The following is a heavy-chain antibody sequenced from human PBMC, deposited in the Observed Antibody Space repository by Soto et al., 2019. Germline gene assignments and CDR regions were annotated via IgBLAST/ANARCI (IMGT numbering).Heavy chain of an antibody. Sequence: VASVKVSCKVSGYTLTELSMHWVRQAPGKGLEWMGGFDPEDGETIYAQKFQGRVTMTEDTSTDTAYMELSSLRSEDTAVYYCATASSGYDNYYYYYMDVWGKGTTVTVSS. J-gene: IGHJ6*03. CDR3: ATASSGYDNYYYYYMDV. CDR2: FDPEDGET. CDR1: GYTLTELS. D-gene: IGHD5-12*01. V-gene: IGHV1-24*01.